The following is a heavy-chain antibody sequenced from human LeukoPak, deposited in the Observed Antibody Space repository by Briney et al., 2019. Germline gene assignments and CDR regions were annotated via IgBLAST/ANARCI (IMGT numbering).Heavy chain of an antibody. D-gene: IGHD4-17*01. V-gene: IGHV3-48*01. CDR3: ARHFSTVTTDWFDP. J-gene: IGHJ5*02. CDR1: GFTFSSYE. Sequence: GGSLRLSCAASGFTFSSYEMNWVRQAPGKGLEWVSYISSSSSTIYYADSVKGRFTISRDNAKNSLYLQMNSLRAEDTAVYYCARHFSTVTTDWFDPWGQGTLVTVSS. CDR2: ISSSSSTI.